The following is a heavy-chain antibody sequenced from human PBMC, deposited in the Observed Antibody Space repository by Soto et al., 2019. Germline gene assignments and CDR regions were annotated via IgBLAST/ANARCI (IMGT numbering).Heavy chain of an antibody. D-gene: IGHD2-2*01. CDR2: IGESGTPT. CDR1: GFTFSSYA. Sequence: EVQLLESGGGLVQPGGSLRLSCAASGFTFSSYAMKWVRQAPGKGLEWVSLIGESGTPTYYADSVKGRFTNSRDNSGNTVFLEMYSLRAEDTAVYYCARSIPGVRYYGMDVWGHGTTVTVSS. V-gene: IGHV3-23*01. J-gene: IGHJ6*02. CDR3: ARSIPGVRYYGMDV.